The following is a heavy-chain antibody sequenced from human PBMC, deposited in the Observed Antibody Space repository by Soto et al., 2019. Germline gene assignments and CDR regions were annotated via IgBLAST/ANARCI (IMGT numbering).Heavy chain of an antibody. V-gene: IGHV1-69*13. J-gene: IGHJ4*02. CDR2: IIPIFGTA. CDR3: ARGVAAAGTIYFDY. Sequence: SVKVSCKASGGTFSSYAISWVRQAPGQGLEWMGGIIPIFGTANYAQKFQGRVTITADESTSTAYMELSSLRSEDTAVYYCARGVAAAGTIYFDYWGQGTLVTVSS. CDR1: GGTFSSYA. D-gene: IGHD6-13*01.